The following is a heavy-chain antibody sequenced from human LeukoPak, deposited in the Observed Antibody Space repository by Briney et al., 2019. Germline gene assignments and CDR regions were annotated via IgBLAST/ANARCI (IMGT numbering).Heavy chain of an antibody. J-gene: IGHJ4*02. Sequence: GGSLRLSCAASGFTFSDYYMSWIRQAPGKGLEWVSAIRGDAGSTGYADSVKGRFTISRDNAKNSLYLQMNSLRVEDTALYYCARVWAWGSGNYFDNWGQGTLVTVSS. V-gene: IGHV3-20*04. D-gene: IGHD7-27*01. CDR3: ARVWAWGSGNYFDN. CDR2: IRGDAGST. CDR1: GFTFSDYY.